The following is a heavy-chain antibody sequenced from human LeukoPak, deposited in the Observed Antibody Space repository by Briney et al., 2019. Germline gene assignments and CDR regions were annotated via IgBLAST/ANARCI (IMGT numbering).Heavy chain of an antibody. CDR2: MNPNSGKT. CDR3: ARGYLRQQLVLVY. D-gene: IGHD6-13*01. Sequence: ASLKDSSKSSLYTFTSYDINWVRPATGQGRGWMGWMNPNSGKTGYAQKFQGRVTMTRNTFISTAYMEPRSLRSENTGVYYCARGYLRQQLVLVYWGQGTLVTVSS. CDR1: LYTFTSYD. J-gene: IGHJ4*02. V-gene: IGHV1-8*01.